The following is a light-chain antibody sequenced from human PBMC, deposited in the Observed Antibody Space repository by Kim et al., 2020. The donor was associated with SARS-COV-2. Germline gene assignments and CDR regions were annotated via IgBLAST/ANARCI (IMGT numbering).Light chain of an antibody. CDR2: SNN. Sequence: QSVLTQPPSASGTPGQRVTISCSGSSSDIGSTTVTWYQQLPGTAPKLLIYSNNQRPSGVPDRFSGSKSGTPASRAISGLQSENEAAYYCAAWDDSLNGWVSAEGT. J-gene: IGLJ3*02. V-gene: IGLV1-44*01. CDR1: SSDIGSTT. CDR3: AAWDDSLNGWV.